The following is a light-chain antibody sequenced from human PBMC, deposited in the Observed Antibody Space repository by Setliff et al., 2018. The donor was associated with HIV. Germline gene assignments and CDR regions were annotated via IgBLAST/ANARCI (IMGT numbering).Light chain of an antibody. J-gene: IGLJ1*01. CDR3: SSFTPTTTPSGSV. V-gene: IGLV2-14*03. CDR2: DVI. CDR1: SNDIGGFDY. Sequence: QSALTQPASVSGSPGQSIATSCTGTSNDIGGFDYVTWYQQHPGKAPKLVIYDVIKRPAGFSDRFSASKSGNTASLTISGLQAEDEADYYCSSFTPTTTPSGSVFGTGSKVTVL.